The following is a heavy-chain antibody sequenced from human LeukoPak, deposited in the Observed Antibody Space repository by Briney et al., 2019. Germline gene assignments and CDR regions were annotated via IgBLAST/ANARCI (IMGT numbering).Heavy chain of an antibody. D-gene: IGHD6-13*01. CDR1: GYTLTELS. V-gene: IGHV1-24*01. J-gene: IGHJ4*02. Sequence: ASVKVSCKVSGYTLTELSMHWVRQXPGKGXEWMGGFDPEDGETIYAQXFQGRVTMTEDTSTDTAYMELSSLRSEDTAVYYCATVKVEYSSSPLFDYWGQGTLVTVSS. CDR3: ATVKVEYSSSPLFDY. CDR2: FDPEDGET.